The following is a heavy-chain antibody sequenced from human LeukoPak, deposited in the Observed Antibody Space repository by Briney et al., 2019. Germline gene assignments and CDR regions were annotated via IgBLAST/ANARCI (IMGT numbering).Heavy chain of an antibody. CDR2: ISRSSGYI. CDR3: ARVRGVAPLHYYMDV. CDR1: GFTFSSYN. V-gene: IGHV3-21*01. D-gene: IGHD3-10*01. J-gene: IGHJ6*03. Sequence: GGSLRLSCAASGFTFSSYNMNWVRQAPGKGLEWVSSISRSSGYIYYADSVKGRFTISRDNAKNSLYLQMNSLRAEDTAVFYCARVRGVAPLHYYMDVWGKGTTVTVSS.